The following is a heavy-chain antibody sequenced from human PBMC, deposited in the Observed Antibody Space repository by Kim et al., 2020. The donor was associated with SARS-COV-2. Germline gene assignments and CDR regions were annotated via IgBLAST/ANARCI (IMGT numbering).Heavy chain of an antibody. CDR1: GGSISSGSYY. Sequence: SETLSLTCTVSGGSISSGSYYWSWIRQPAGKGLEWIGRIYTSGSTNYNPSLKSRVTISVDTSKNQFSLKLSSVTAADTAVYYCARADVDIVATIKRLGPYCMDVWGQGTTVTVSS. J-gene: IGHJ6*02. CDR2: IYTSGST. CDR3: ARADVDIVATIKRLGPYCMDV. D-gene: IGHD5-12*01. V-gene: IGHV4-61*02.